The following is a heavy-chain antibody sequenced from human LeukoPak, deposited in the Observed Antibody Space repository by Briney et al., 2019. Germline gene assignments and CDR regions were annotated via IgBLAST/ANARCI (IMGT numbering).Heavy chain of an antibody. CDR2: IWYDGSNK. V-gene: IGHV3-33*01. Sequence: GGSLRLSCAASGFTFSSYGMHWVRQAPGKGLEWVAVIWYDGSNKYYAVSVKGRFTISRDNSKNTLYLQMNSLRAEDTAVYYCARGPEQLVPAYYFDYWGQGTLVTVSS. J-gene: IGHJ4*02. D-gene: IGHD6-6*01. CDR1: GFTFSSYG. CDR3: ARGPEQLVPAYYFDY.